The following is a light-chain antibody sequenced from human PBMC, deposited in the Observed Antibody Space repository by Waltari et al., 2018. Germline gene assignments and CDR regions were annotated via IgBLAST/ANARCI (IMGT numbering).Light chain of an antibody. J-gene: IGLJ3*02. CDR1: GTDVGRYNY. CDR3: ASYIAASTLV. Sequence: QSALTQPASVSGSPAQSITISCTGSGTDVGRYNYVPWYQHYPDKAPRLMIYDVTNRPSGVSDRFSGSKSGNTASLTISGLQPEDEADYYCASYIAASTLVFGGGTRLTVV. V-gene: IGLV2-14*03. CDR2: DVT.